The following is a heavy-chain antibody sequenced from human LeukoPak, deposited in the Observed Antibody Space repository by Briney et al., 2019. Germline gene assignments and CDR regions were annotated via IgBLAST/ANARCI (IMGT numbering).Heavy chain of an antibody. V-gene: IGHV4-34*01. CDR1: GGSFSGYY. Sequence: SETLSLTCAVYGGSFSGYYWSWIRQPPGKGLEWIGEINHSGSTSYNPSLKSRVTISVDTSKNQFSLKLSSVTAADTAVYYCARAWDIVVVPAAPSPSDYYYGMDVWGQGTTVTVSS. D-gene: IGHD2-2*01. CDR2: INHSGST. J-gene: IGHJ6*02. CDR3: ARAWDIVVVPAAPSPSDYYYGMDV.